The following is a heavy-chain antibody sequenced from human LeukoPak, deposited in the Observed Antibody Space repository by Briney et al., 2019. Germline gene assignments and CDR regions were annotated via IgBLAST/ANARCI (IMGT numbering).Heavy chain of an antibody. CDR3: ARSGVHGDFLLLSWFDP. V-gene: IGHV3-21*06. CDR1: GFTFSKYA. D-gene: IGHD4-17*01. CDR2: ISSSGRI. Sequence: GGSLRLSCAASGFTFSKYAMNWVRQAPGKGLEWVSSISSSGRIQYADSVKGRFTISRDNARNSLYLQMNSLRAEDTAVYYCARSGVHGDFLLLSWFDPWGQGTLVTVPS. J-gene: IGHJ5*02.